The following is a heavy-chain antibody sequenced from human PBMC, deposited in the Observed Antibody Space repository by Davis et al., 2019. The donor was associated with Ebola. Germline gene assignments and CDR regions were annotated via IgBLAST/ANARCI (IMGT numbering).Heavy chain of an antibody. V-gene: IGHV3-66*04. CDR3: ATQKSLYQPLGDY. J-gene: IGHJ4*02. CDR2: IYIGGGST. Sequence: GESLKIFCAASGFTVSPNYMSWVRQAPGKGLEWISLIYIGGGSTYYADSVKGRFTISMDDSKSTLYLQMNSLRAEDTAVYYCATQKSLYQPLGDYWGQGTLVTVSS. D-gene: IGHD2-2*01. CDR1: GFTVSPNY.